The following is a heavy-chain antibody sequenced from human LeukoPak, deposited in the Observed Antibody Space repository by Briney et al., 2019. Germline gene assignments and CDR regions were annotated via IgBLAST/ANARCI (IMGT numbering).Heavy chain of an antibody. J-gene: IGHJ3*02. V-gene: IGHV3-23*01. CDR2: LTDSGGTT. D-gene: IGHD5-24*01. Sequence: PGGSLRLSCAASGFTFSNYSMNWVRQAPGKRPEWVSSLTDSGGTTYYVDSVKGRFTISRDNSKNTLYLHMNSLRAEDTAMYYCAKKRDAFDIWGQGTVVAVSS. CDR3: AKKRDAFDI. CDR1: GFTFSNYS.